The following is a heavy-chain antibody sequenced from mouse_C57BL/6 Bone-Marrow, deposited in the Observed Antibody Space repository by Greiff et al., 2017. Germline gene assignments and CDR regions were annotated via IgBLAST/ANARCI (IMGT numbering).Heavy chain of an antibody. V-gene: IGHV14-4*01. J-gene: IGHJ2*01. CDR3: TTGPYFDY. Sequence: VQLQQSGAELVRPGASVKLSCTASGFTIKDDYMHWVKQRPEQGLEWIGWIDPENGDTEYASKFQGKATITADTSSNPAYLQLSSLTSEDTAVYYCTTGPYFDYWGQGTTLTVSS. CDR1: GFTIKDDY. D-gene: IGHD3-1*01. CDR2: IDPENGDT.